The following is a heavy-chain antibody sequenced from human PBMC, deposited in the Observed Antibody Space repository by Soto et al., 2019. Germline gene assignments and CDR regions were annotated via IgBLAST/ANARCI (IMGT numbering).Heavy chain of an antibody. D-gene: IGHD4-4*01. CDR3: AKRSSYSNYVGSMDV. J-gene: IGHJ6*02. V-gene: IGHV3-23*01. Sequence: GGSLRLSCAASGFTFSSYAMSGVRQAPGKGLEWVSAISGSGGSTHYADSVKGRFTISRDNSKNTLYLQMNSLRAEDTAVYYCAKRSSYSNYVGSMDVWGQGTTVTVSS. CDR2: ISGSGGST. CDR1: GFTFSSYA.